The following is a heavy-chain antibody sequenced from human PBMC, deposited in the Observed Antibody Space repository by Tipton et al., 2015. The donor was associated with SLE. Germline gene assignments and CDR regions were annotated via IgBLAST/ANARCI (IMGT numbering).Heavy chain of an antibody. D-gene: IGHD2-2*02. CDR2: IYYGGTI. CDR3: ARGFLYDGLQV. Sequence: TLSLTCNVSVYSISSSHWWGWIRQPPGKGLEWIGHIYYGGTIYYNPSLKSRVTMSIDTSKNQFSLKLSSVTPEDTAVYYCARGFLYDGLQVWGQGTLVTVSS. CDR1: VYSISSSHW. J-gene: IGHJ1*01. V-gene: IGHV4-28*02.